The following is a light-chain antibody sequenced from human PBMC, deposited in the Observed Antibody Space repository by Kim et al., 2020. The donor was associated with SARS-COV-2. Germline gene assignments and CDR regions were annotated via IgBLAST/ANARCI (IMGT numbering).Light chain of an antibody. CDR3: QQYGSSPLT. J-gene: IGKJ4*01. Sequence: PGEGATLSCRASQSVSSSYLAWYQQKPGQAPTILIYGASTRATGIPDRFSGSGSGTDFTLTISRLEPEDCAEYFCQQYGSSPLTFGGGTKV. CDR1: QSVSSSY. V-gene: IGKV3-20*01. CDR2: GAS.